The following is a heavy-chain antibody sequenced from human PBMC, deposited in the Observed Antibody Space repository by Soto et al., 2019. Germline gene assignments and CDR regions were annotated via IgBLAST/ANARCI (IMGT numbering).Heavy chain of an antibody. D-gene: IGHD4-17*01. Sequence: EVQLLESGGGLIQPGGSLRLSCTASEFTFSNYAVTWVRQAPGKGLEWVSSIGADINYIYYADSVKGLFTISRDKSKKTVFLQMNSLRADDTAVYYCAKDPNGDYVGEFDSWGQGTLVTVSS. CDR1: EFTFSNYA. J-gene: IGHJ4*02. CDR2: IGADINYI. CDR3: AKDPNGDYVGEFDS. V-gene: IGHV3-23*01.